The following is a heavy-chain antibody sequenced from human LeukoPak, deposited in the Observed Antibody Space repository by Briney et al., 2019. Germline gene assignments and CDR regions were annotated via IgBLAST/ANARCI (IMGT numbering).Heavy chain of an antibody. J-gene: IGHJ5*02. CDR1: GGSISSYY. CDR2: IYHSGST. Sequence: SETLSLTCTVSGGSISSYYWTWIRQPPGKGLEWIGYIYHSGSTYYNPSLKSRVTISVGRSKNQFSLKLRSVTAADTAVYYCARHTAEKYNWFDRWGQGTLVTVSS. D-gene: IGHD5-24*01. V-gene: IGHV4-59*08. CDR3: ARHTAEKYNWFDR.